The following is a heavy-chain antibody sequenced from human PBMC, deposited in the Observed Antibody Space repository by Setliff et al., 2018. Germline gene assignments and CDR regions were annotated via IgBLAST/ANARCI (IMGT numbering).Heavy chain of an antibody. J-gene: IGHJ4*02. V-gene: IGHV4-31*03. D-gene: IGHD1-1*01. CDR2: IYYSGSTS. CDR1: GGSISSGGYY. Sequence: SETLSLTCTVSGGSISSGGYYWSWIRQHPGKGLEWIGYIYYSGSTSYYNPSLKSRATISIDTSKSQFSLKLSSMTAADTALYYCARTGTYRYFDYWGRGTLVTVS. CDR3: ARTGTYRYFDY.